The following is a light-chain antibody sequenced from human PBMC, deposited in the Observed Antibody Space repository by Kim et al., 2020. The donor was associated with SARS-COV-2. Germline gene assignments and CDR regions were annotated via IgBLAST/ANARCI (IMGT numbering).Light chain of an antibody. Sequence: SYELTQPPSVSVSPGQTASITCSGDKLGDKYACWYQQKPGQSPVLVIYQDSKRPSGIPERFSGSNSGNTATLTFSGTQAMDEADYYCQAWDSSNVVFGGGTQLTVL. CDR3: QAWDSSNVV. CDR1: KLGDKY. V-gene: IGLV3-1*01. J-gene: IGLJ2*01. CDR2: QDS.